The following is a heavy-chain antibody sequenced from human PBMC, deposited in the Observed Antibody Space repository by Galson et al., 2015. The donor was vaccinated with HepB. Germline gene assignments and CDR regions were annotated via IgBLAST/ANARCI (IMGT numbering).Heavy chain of an antibody. Sequence: QSGAEVKKPGDSLKISCKGSGYRFATYWIGWVRQMPGKGLEYMGIVYPGDSDTRYSPSFDGQVTMSADTSTGTAYLHWRSLKASDSAMYYCARSYSSSLEEYFFDSWGQGTQVSVSS. J-gene: IGHJ4*02. CDR2: VYPGDSDT. D-gene: IGHD4-11*01. CDR3: ARSYSSSLEEYFFDS. CDR1: GYRFATYW. V-gene: IGHV5-51*01.